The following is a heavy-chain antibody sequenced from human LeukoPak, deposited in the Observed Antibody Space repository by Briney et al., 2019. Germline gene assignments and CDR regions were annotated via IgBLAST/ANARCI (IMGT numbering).Heavy chain of an antibody. J-gene: IGHJ4*02. D-gene: IGHD6-19*01. Sequence: PSETLSLTCTVSGGSISSYYWSWIRQPPGKGLEWIGYIYYSGSTNYNPSLESRVTISVDTSKNQFSLKLSSVTAADTAVYCCARATYSSGWDYWGQGTLVTVSS. CDR1: GGSISSYY. CDR3: ARATYSSGWDY. CDR2: IYYSGST. V-gene: IGHV4-59*01.